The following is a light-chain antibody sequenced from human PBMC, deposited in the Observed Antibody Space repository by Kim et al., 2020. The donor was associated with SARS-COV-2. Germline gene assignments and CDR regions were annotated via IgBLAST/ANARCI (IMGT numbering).Light chain of an antibody. CDR2: DNT. Sequence: GVTISCTGSSSNIGAGYAVHWYQQLPGTAPKLLIYDNTNRPSGVPDRFSGSKSGTSASLAITGLQAEDEADYYCQSYDSSLSGYVFGTGTKVTVL. CDR3: QSYDSSLSGYV. J-gene: IGLJ1*01. V-gene: IGLV1-40*01. CDR1: SSNIGAGYA.